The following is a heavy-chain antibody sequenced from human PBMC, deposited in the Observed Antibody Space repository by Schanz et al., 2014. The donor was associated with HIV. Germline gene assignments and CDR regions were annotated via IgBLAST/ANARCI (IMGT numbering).Heavy chain of an antibody. CDR1: GLTFSSSG. J-gene: IGHJ6*02. Sequence: QVQLVESGGGVVQPGRSLRLSCTASGLTFSSSGMHWVRQAPGKGLEWVAAMWYDESHKGYADSVKGRFTISRDNSKNTLYLEMNSLRPEDTAVYYCARPDYDFWVDVWGQGTTVIVSS. V-gene: IGHV3-33*08. D-gene: IGHD3-3*01. CDR3: ARPDYDFWVDV. CDR2: MWYDESHK.